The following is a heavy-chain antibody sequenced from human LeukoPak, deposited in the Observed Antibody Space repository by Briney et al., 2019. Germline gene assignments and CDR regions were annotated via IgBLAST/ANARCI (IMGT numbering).Heavy chain of an antibody. J-gene: IGHJ6*04. CDR3: ARDVNYYGMDV. Sequence: SLGVLRLSCAASGFTFSSYWMSWVRQAPGKGLEWVANLKQDGSEKYYVDSVKGRFTISRDNAKNSLYLQMNSLRAEDTAVYYCARDVNYYGMDVWGKGTTVTVSS. V-gene: IGHV3-7*03. CDR2: LKQDGSEK. CDR1: GFTFSSYW.